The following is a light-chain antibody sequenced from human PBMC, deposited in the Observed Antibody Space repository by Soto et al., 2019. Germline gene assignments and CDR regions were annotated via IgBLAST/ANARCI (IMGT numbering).Light chain of an antibody. CDR3: SSYVVSYNWV. V-gene: IGLV2-8*01. Sequence: QSALTQPPSASGSPGQSVTISCTGTSSDVGAYDYVSWFQQHPGKAPKLIIYLVSKRPSGVPDRFSGSKSGNTASLTVSGLQAEDEADYYCSSYVVSYNWVFGAGTKLTVL. J-gene: IGLJ3*02. CDR2: LVS. CDR1: SSDVGAYDY.